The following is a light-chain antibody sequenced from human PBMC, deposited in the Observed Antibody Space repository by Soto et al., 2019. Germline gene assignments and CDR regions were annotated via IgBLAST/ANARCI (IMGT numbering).Light chain of an antibody. CDR2: KVS. CDR1: QSLEYSDGNTY. J-gene: IGKJ1*01. V-gene: IGKV2-30*01. Sequence: DVVMTQSPLSLPVTLGQPASISCRSSQSLEYSDGNTYLNWFHQRPGQSPRRLIYKVSNRDSGVPDRFSGSGSGTDFTLRISRVEAEDGGIYYCMQNPRWPPRTFGQGTKVEIK. CDR3: MQNPRWPPRT.